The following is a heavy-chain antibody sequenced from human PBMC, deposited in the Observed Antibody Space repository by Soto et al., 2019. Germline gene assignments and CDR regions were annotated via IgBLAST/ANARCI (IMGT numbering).Heavy chain of an antibody. CDR1: GYTFTSYG. CDR2: ISAYNGNT. V-gene: IGHV1-18*04. CDR3: AVEYSSSYSFDY. J-gene: IGHJ4*02. D-gene: IGHD6-6*01. Sequence: RASVKVSCKASGYTFTSYGISWVRQAPGQGLEWMGWISAYNGNTNYAQKLQGRVTMTTDTSTSTAYVELRSLRSDDTAVYYCAVEYSSSYSFDYWGQGTLVTVSS.